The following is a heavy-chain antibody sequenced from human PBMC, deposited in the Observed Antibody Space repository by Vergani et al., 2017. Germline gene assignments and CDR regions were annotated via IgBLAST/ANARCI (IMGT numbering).Heavy chain of an antibody. J-gene: IGHJ4*02. CDR2: ISSSSSYI. Sequence: EVQLVESGGGLVKPGGSLRLSCAASGFTFSSYSMNWVRQAPGKGLEWVSSISSSSSYIYYADSVKGRFTISRDNAKNSLYLQMNRLRAEDTAVYYCARDASGLLSYWGQGTLVTVSS. CDR3: ARDASGLLSY. CDR1: GFTFSSYS. D-gene: IGHD3-10*01. V-gene: IGHV3-21*01.